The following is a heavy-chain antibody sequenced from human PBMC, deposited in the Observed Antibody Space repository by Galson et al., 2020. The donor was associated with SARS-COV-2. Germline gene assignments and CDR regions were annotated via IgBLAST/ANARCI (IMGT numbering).Heavy chain of an antibody. J-gene: IGHJ4*02. CDR2: ISSSDSTI. D-gene: IGHD4-4*01. V-gene: IGHV3-48*03. Sequence: GESLKISCAASGFTFSSYEMNWVRQAPGKGLEWVSYISSSDSTIHYADSVKGRFTISRDNAKNSLYLQMNSLRAQDTALYYCASVVLSMTTVTTHFHYWGQGTLVTVSS. CDR1: GFTFSSYE. CDR3: ASVVLSMTTVTTHFHY.